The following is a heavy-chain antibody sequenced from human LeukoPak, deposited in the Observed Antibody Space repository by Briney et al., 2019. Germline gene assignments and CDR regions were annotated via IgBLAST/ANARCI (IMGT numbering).Heavy chain of an antibody. CDR1: GGSIDSSNYY. V-gene: IGHV4-39*01. J-gene: IGHJ6*03. Sequence: TSETLSLTCTVSGGSIDSSNYYWGWIRQPPGKGLEWIGSISYSGSSYYNPSLKSRVTISVDTSKNQFSLKVNSVTAADTAVYYCARHHPTVTPYYMDVWGKGTTVTISS. D-gene: IGHD4-17*01. CDR2: ISYSGSS. CDR3: ARHHPTVTPYYMDV.